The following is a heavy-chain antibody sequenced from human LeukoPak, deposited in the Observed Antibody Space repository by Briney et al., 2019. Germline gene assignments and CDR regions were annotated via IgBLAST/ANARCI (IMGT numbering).Heavy chain of an antibody. Sequence: GGSLRLSCAASGFTFSNYAMSWVRQAPGKGLEWVSAISDSGGFTYYVDSVKGRFTISRDNSKKTLYLQMNGLRAEDTALYYCAKEDLYDGMDVWGKGDTVTVSS. CDR3: AKEDLYDGMDV. J-gene: IGHJ6*04. V-gene: IGHV3-23*01. CDR2: ISDSGGFT. CDR1: GFTFSNYA.